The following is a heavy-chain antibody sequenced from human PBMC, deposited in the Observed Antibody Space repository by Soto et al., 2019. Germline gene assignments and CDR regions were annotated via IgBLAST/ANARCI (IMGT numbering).Heavy chain of an antibody. Sequence: AGESLKISCKASGYIFIDYWIGWVRQMPGKGLEWMGIIYPGDSDTRYSPSFQGQVTISADKSISTAYLQWSSLKASDTAMYYCARGDRYNWNYRSTYYYYGMDVWGQGTTVTVSS. CDR3: ARGDRYNWNYRSTYYYYGMDV. D-gene: IGHD1-7*01. J-gene: IGHJ6*02. V-gene: IGHV5-51*01. CDR2: IYPGDSDT. CDR1: GYIFIDYW.